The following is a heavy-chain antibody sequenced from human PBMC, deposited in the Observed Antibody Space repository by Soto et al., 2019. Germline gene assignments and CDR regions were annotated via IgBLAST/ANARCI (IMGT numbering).Heavy chain of an antibody. D-gene: IGHD2-2*01. CDR3: AKDSYCSSTSCPSQPYNWFDP. Sequence: SETLSLTCTVSGGSISSGDYYWSWIRQPPGKGLEWIGYIYYSGSTYYNPSLKSRVIISVDTSKNQFSLKLSSVTAADTAVYYCAKDSYCSSTSCPSQPYNWFDPWGQGTLVTVSS. V-gene: IGHV4-30-4*08. CDR2: IYYSGST. J-gene: IGHJ5*02. CDR1: GGSISSGDYY.